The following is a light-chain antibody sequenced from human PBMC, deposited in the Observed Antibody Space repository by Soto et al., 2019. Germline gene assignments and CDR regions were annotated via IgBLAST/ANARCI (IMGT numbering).Light chain of an antibody. V-gene: IGKV2-28*01. J-gene: IGKJ2*01. CDR1: QSLLHSNGYNY. Sequence: DIVMTQSPLSLPVTPGEPASISCRSSQSLLHSNGYNYLDWYLQKPGQSPQLLIYLGSSRAPGVADRFSGSGSGTDFTLQISRVEADDVGVYYCMQALQSPWYTFGQGTKLEIK. CDR3: MQALQSPWYT. CDR2: LGS.